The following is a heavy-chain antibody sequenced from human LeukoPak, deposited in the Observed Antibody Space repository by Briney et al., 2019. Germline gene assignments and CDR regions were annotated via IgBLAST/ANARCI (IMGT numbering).Heavy chain of an antibody. D-gene: IGHD4-17*01. CDR2: INRSGST. CDR1: GGSFSGHY. V-gene: IGHV4-34*01. J-gene: IGHJ6*03. CDR3: ARGLMTTVTTTPFYYFYYMDV. Sequence: SETLSLTRAVYGGSFSGHYWNWIRQPPGKGLEWIGEINRSGSTNYNPSLKSRVTISVDTSKNQFSLKLSSVTAADTAVYYCARGLMTTVTTTPFYYFYYMDVGRKGTRVTVSS.